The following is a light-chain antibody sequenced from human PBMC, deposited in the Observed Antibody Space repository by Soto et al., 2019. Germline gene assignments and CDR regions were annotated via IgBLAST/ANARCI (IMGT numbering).Light chain of an antibody. J-gene: IGLJ2*01. V-gene: IGLV1-40*01. CDR1: SSNIGAGHV. CDR3: QSYDNTLSASL. CDR2: GSS. Sequence: QAVVTQPPSVSGAPGQRVTISCTGSSSNIGAGHVVHWYQQFPGRAPNLLIYGSSNRPSGVPDRFSGSKSGTSASLAITGFQAEDEADYYCQSYDNTLSASLFGGGTKLTVL.